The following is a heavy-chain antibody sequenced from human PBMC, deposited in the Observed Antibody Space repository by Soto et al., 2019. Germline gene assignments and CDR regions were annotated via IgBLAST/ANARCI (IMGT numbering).Heavy chain of an antibody. V-gene: IGHV1-18*01. CDR2: ISAHNGDT. D-gene: IGHD3-10*01. CDR3: ARMVRGSNIDYFYVMDV. Sequence: QVHLVQSGGEVKKPGASVKVSCKASGYTFTSHGISWVRQAPGHGLEWMGWISAHNGDTNYAQKLQGRVTVTTDTPTNTAYMERRGLRSEDTAVDYCARMVRGSNIDYFYVMDVWGTGTTVTVSS. CDR1: GYTFTSHG. J-gene: IGHJ6*04.